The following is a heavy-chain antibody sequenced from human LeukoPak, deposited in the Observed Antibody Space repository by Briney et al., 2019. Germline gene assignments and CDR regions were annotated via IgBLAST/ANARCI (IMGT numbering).Heavy chain of an antibody. CDR3: AKDFIVVVPAAILYYFDY. V-gene: IGHV3-23*01. CDR2: ISGSGGST. D-gene: IGHD2-2*01. J-gene: IGHJ4*02. CDR1: GFTFSSHA. Sequence: GGSLRLSCAASGFTFSSHAMSWVRQAPGKGLEWVSAISGSGGSTYYADSVKGRFTISRDNSKNTLYLQMNSLRAEDTAVYYCAKDFIVVVPAAILYYFDYWGQGTLVTVSS.